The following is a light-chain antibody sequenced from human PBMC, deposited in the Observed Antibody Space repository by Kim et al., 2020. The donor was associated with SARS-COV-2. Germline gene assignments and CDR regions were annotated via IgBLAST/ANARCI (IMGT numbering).Light chain of an antibody. J-gene: IGKJ4*01. V-gene: IGKV3-11*01. Sequence: PGESPTLSCRASQSVSSYLAWYKQKPGQAPRLLIYDASNRATGISARFSGSGSVTDFTLTISSLEPEDFAVYYCQQRSNWPALTFGGGTKVDIK. CDR1: QSVSSY. CDR3: QQRSNWPALT. CDR2: DAS.